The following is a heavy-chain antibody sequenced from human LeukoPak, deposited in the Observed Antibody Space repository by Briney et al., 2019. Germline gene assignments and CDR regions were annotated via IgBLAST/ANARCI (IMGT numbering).Heavy chain of an antibody. D-gene: IGHD6-19*01. CDR2: ISYDGSNK. CDR3: ASSGDLAVAGIDY. CDR1: GFTFSSYG. Sequence: PGRSLRLSCAASGFTFSSYGMHWVRQAPGKGLEWVAVISYDGSNKYYADSVKGRFTISRDNSKNTLYLQMNSLRAEDTAVYYCASSGDLAVAGIDYWGQGTLVTVSS. V-gene: IGHV3-30*03. J-gene: IGHJ4*02.